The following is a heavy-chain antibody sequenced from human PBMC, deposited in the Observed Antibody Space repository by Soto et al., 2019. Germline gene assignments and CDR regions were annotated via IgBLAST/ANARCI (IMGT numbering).Heavy chain of an antibody. CDR3: VRGFNSFDS. Sequence: EVQLVESGGGLVQPGGSLRLSCATSGFIFSDHYLDWVRQAPGRGLEWVGRSRIKANNYISQYAASVQGRFSISRDESKQSLFLEMNSLKTEETAVYYCVRGFNSFDSWGQGTLVTVSS. J-gene: IGHJ4*02. CDR1: GFIFSDHY. CDR2: SRIKANNYIS. V-gene: IGHV3-72*01.